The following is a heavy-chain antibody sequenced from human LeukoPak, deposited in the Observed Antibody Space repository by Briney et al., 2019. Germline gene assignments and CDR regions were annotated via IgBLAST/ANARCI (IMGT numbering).Heavy chain of an antibody. D-gene: IGHD2-2*01. CDR2: IYYSGST. CDR3: ARDRRPKGPNCSSTSCQMEFDP. J-gene: IGHJ5*02. V-gene: IGHV4-59*01. CDR1: GGSISSYY. Sequence: SETLSLTCTVSGGSISSYYRSWIRQPPGKGLEWIGYIYYSGSTNYNPSLKSRVTISVDTSKNQFSLKLSSVTAADTAVYYCARDRRPKGPNCSSTSCQMEFDPWGQGTLVTVSS.